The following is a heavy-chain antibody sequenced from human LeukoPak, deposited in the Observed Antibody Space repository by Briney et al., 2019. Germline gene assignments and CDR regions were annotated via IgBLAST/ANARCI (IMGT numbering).Heavy chain of an antibody. D-gene: IGHD6-6*01. Sequence: GGSLRLSCAASGFTFSSYGMHWVRQAPGKGLEWVAVIWYDGSNKYYADSVKGRFTISRDKSKNTLYLQMNSLRAEDTAVYYCARVGIAAGRGDYYYYYGMDVWGQGTTVTVSS. CDR1: GFTFSSYG. CDR2: IWYDGSNK. J-gene: IGHJ6*02. V-gene: IGHV3-33*01. CDR3: ARVGIAAGRGDYYYYYGMDV.